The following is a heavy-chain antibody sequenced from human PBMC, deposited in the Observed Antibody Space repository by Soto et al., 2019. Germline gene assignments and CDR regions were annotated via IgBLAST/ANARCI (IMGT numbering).Heavy chain of an antibody. CDR2: IYYSGST. D-gene: IGHD3-22*01. V-gene: IGHV4-30-4*01. CDR1: GGSISSGDYY. CDR3: ARDRITMISQRDYYYGMDV. Sequence: PSETLSLTCTVSGGSISSGDYYWSWIRQPPGKGLEWIGYIYYSGSTYYNPSLKSRVTISVDTSKNQFSLKLSSVTAADTAVYYCARDRITMISQRDYYYGMDVWGQGTTVTV. J-gene: IGHJ6*02.